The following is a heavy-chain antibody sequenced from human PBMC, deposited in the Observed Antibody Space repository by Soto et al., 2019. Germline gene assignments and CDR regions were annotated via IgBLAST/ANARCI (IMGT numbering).Heavy chain of an antibody. V-gene: IGHV3-23*01. CDR3: ARGYVGSWSHFDS. CDR2: ISDSATTT. J-gene: IGHJ4*02. Sequence: EDQLLESGGGSAQPGGSLRLSCVASGFTFNNYAMNWVRQAPGKGLEWVSSISDSATTTYYVDSVKGRFTISRDNSKNTLHLQMNSLRAEDTAVYFCARGYVGSWSHFDSWGQGTLVTVSS. CDR1: GFTFNNYA. D-gene: IGHD2-15*01.